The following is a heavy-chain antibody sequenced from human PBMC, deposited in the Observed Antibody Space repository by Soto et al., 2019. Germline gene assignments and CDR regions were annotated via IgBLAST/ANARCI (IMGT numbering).Heavy chain of an antibody. D-gene: IGHD6-19*01. Sequence: EVQLVESGGGLVQPGGSLRISCAASGFTFSDNYMEWVRQAPGKGREWVGRIRNKANSNTTEYAASVKGRFTISRDDSKNSLYLQLNSLQTEDTAVYYCARAGSSGWWRDYWGQGTLVTVSS. CDR2: IRNKANSNTT. V-gene: IGHV3-72*01. CDR1: GFTFSDNY. J-gene: IGHJ4*02. CDR3: ARAGSSGWWRDY.